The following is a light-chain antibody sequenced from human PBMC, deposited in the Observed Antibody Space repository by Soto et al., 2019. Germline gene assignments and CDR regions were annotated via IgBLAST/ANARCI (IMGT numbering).Light chain of an antibody. CDR2: DAS. CDR1: QSVSSY. J-gene: IGKJ1*01. Sequence: EIVLTQSPATLSLSPGERATLSCRASQSVSSYLAWYQQKPGQAPRLLIYDASNRATGIPARFSGSGSGTDFTLTISSLEPEDFAVYYCQQYVGSSRTFGQGTKVDI. V-gene: IGKV3-11*01. CDR3: QQYVGSSRT.